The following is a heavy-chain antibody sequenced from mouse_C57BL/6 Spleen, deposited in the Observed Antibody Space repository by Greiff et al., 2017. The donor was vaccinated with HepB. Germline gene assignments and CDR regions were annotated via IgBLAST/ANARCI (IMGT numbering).Heavy chain of an antibody. CDR3: TRCYYGSSPYYFDY. CDR2: IDPATGGT. Sequence: VQVVESGAELVRPGASVTLSCKASGYTFTDYEMHWVKQTPVHGLEWIGAIDPATGGTAYNQKFKGKSLLTADKSSSTAYMELRSLTSEDSAVYYCTRCYYGSSPYYFDYWGQGTTLTVSA. CDR1: GYTFTDYE. J-gene: IGHJ2*01. V-gene: IGHV1-15*01. D-gene: IGHD1-1*01.